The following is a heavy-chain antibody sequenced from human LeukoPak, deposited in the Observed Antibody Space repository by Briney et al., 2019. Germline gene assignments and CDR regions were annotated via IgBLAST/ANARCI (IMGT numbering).Heavy chain of an antibody. CDR1: GYTFTSYY. CDR3: ARNPVSSSWSPRWFDP. V-gene: IGHV1-69*13. Sequence: SVKVSCKASGYTFTSYYMHWVRQAPGQGLEWMGGIIPIFGTANYAQKFQGRVTITADESTSTAYMELSSLRSEDTAVYYCARNPVSSSWSPRWFDPWGQGTLVTVSS. CDR2: IIPIFGTA. J-gene: IGHJ5*02. D-gene: IGHD6-13*01.